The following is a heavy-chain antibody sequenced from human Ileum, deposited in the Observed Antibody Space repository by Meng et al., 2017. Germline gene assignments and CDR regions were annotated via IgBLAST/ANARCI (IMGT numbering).Heavy chain of an antibody. CDR3: ATRGNPYLNC. J-gene: IGHJ4*02. CDR2: INVYNGIT. Sequence: QGQVVQSGAAVKKPGASVKVSCDASGYTLSSDGFAWVRQAPEQGLEWMGWINVYNGITNYAQKFQGRVTMTTDTSTRTGYMELTSLTSDDTAIYYCATRGNPYLNCWGQGTLVTVSS. CDR1: GYTLSSDG. V-gene: IGHV1-18*01.